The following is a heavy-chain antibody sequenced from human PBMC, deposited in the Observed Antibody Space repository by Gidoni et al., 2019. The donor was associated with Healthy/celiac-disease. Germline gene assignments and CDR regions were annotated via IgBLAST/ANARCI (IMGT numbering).Heavy chain of an antibody. V-gene: IGHV4-61*02. CDR1: GGSISSGSYY. J-gene: IGHJ6*02. Sequence: QVQLQESGPGLVKPSQTLSLTCTVPGGSISSGSYYWSWIRPPAGKGLEWIGRIYTSGSTNYNPSLKSRVTISVDTSKNQFSLKLSSVTAADTAVYYCARATYYYYGMDVWGQGTTVTVSS. CDR2: IYTSGST. CDR3: ARATYYYYGMDV.